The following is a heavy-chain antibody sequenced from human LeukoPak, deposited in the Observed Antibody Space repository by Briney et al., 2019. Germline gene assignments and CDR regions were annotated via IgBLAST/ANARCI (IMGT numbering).Heavy chain of an antibody. V-gene: IGHV4-30-4*02. CDR3: ASARNDAFDI. CDR2: IYYSGST. Sequence: SETLSLTCTVSGGSISSGDYYWSWIRQPPGKGLVWIGYIYYSGSTYYNPSLKSRVTISVDTSKNQFSLKLSPVTAADTGVYYCASARNDAFDIWGQGTMVTVSS. J-gene: IGHJ3*02. CDR1: GGSISSGDYY.